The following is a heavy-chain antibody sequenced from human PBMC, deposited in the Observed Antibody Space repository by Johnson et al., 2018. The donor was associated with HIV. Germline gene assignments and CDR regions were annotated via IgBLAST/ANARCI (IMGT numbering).Heavy chain of an antibody. CDR1: GFTFGDYA. Sequence: EVQLVESGGGLVQPGRSLRLSCTASGFTFGDYAMSWVRQAPGKGLEWVGFIRSKAYGGTTEYAASVKGRFTISRDDSKSIAYLQMNSLKTEDTAVYYCARGGEKGAFDIWGQGTMVTVSS. CDR3: ARGGEKGAFDI. J-gene: IGHJ3*02. V-gene: IGHV3-49*04. D-gene: IGHD7-27*01. CDR2: IRSKAYGGTT.